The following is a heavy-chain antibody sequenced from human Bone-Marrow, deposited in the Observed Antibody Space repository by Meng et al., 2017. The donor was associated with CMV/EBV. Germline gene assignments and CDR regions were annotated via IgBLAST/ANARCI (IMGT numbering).Heavy chain of an antibody. V-gene: IGHV3-43*01. D-gene: IGHD6-19*01. Sequence: ESLKISCAASGFTFDDYTMHWVRQAPGKGLEWVSLISWDGGSTYYADSVKGRFTISRDNSKNSLYLQMNSLRAEDTALYYCARDRGGRWLVRGSSNWFDPWGQGTLVTVSS. CDR2: ISWDGGST. CDR3: ARDRGGRWLVRGSSNWFDP. CDR1: GFTFDDYT. J-gene: IGHJ5*02.